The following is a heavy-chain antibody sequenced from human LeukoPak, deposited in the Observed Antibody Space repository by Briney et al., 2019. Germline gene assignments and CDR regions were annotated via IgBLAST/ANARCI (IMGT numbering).Heavy chain of an antibody. V-gene: IGHV1-2*02. D-gene: IGHD2-8*01. J-gene: IGHJ6*02. CDR3: ASKAAYAIPDFYYYYGMDV. CDR1: GYTFTGYY. CDR2: INPNSGGT. Sequence: ASVKVSCKASGYTFTGYYMHWVRQAPGQGLEWMGWINPNSGGTNYAQKFQGRVTMTRDTSISTAYMELSRLRSDDTAVYYCASKAAYAIPDFYYYYGMDVWGQGTTVTVSS.